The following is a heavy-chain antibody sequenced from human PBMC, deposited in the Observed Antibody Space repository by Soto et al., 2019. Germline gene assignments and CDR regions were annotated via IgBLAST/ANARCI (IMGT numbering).Heavy chain of an antibody. D-gene: IGHD3-22*01. CDR3: AKSSNIPYYDSSGSNPGEFDY. Sequence: QVQLVESGGGVVQPGRSLRLSCAASGFTFSSYGMHWVRQAPGKGLEWVAVISYDGSNKYYADSVKGRFTISRDNSKNALYLQMNSLRAEDTAVYYCAKSSNIPYYDSSGSNPGEFDYWGQGTLVTVSS. J-gene: IGHJ4*02. CDR2: ISYDGSNK. V-gene: IGHV3-30*18. CDR1: GFTFSSYG.